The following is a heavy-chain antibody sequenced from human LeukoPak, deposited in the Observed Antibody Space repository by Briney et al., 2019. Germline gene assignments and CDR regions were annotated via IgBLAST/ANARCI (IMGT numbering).Heavy chain of an antibody. CDR1: GGTFSSYA. Sequence: SVKVSCKASGGTFSSYAISWVRQAPGQGLEWMGGIIPIFGTANYAQKFQGRVTITTDESTSTAYMELSSLRSEDTAVYSCARKGGYSGYDYFYFDYWGQGALVTVSS. V-gene: IGHV1-69*05. CDR3: ARKGGYSGYDYFYFDY. CDR2: IIPIFGTA. J-gene: IGHJ4*02. D-gene: IGHD5-12*01.